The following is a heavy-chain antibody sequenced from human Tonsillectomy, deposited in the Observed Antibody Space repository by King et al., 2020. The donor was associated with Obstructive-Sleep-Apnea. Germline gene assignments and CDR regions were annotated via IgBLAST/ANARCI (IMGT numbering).Heavy chain of an antibody. V-gene: IGHV3-30-3*01. Sequence: QLVQSGGGVVQPGRSLRLSCAASGFPFRTYAMHWVRRAPGKGLEWVTVISYDGSDKYYADSVKGRFTISRDNSKNTLYLQMNSLRADDTAVYYCARDWTNYFDFWGQGSLVTVSS. J-gene: IGHJ4*02. D-gene: IGHD3/OR15-3a*01. CDR1: GFPFRTYA. CDR2: ISYDGSDK. CDR3: ARDWTNYFDF.